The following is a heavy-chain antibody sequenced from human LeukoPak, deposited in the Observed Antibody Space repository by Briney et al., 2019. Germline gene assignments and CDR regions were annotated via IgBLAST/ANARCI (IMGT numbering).Heavy chain of an antibody. CDR1: GYTFTSYG. Sequence: ASVKVSCKASGYTFTSYGISWVRQAPGQGLEWMGWISAYNGNTNYAQKLQGRVTMTTDTSTSTAYMELRSLRSDDTAVYYCASFLYGGSGSLTTEYWGQGTLVTVSS. D-gene: IGHD3-10*01. CDR2: ISAYNGNT. J-gene: IGHJ4*02. V-gene: IGHV1-18*01. CDR3: ASFLYGGSGSLTTEY.